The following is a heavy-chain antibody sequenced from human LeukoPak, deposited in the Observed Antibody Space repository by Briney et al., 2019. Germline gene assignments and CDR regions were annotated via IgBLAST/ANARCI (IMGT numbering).Heavy chain of an antibody. J-gene: IGHJ4*02. D-gene: IGHD5-12*01. CDR3: ARDGGYIMPPFDY. CDR1: GFTFTRYW. V-gene: IGHV3-7*01. CDR2: IKQDGSET. Sequence: PGGSLRLSCAASGFTFTRYWMSWVRQAPGRGLEWVANIKQDGSETHYVDSVKGRFTISRDNARNLVYLQMNSLRDDDTAVYYCARDGGYIMPPFDYWGQGILVTVSS.